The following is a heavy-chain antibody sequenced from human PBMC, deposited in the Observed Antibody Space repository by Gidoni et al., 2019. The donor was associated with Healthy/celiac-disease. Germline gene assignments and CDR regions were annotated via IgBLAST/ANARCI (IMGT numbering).Heavy chain of an antibody. CDR3: ARDPTYYYDSSGYLNDAFDI. Sequence: QVQLVESGGGVVQPGRSLRLSCAASGFTFSSYAMHWVRQAPGKGLEWVAVISYDGSNKYYADSVKGRFTISRDNSKNTLYLQMNSLRAEDTAVYYCARDPTYYYDSSGYLNDAFDIWGQGTMVTVSS. V-gene: IGHV3-30*01. J-gene: IGHJ3*02. CDR1: GFTFSSYA. D-gene: IGHD3-22*01. CDR2: ISYDGSNK.